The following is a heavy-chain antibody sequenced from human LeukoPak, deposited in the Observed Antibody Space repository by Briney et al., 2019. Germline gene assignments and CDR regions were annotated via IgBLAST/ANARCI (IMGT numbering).Heavy chain of an antibody. CDR3: AITYSSSWYNWFDP. CDR1: GGSISTYY. Sequence: SETLSLTCTVSGGSISTYYWSWIRQPPGKGLEWIGYIYYGGSTNYNPSLKSRVTISVDTSKNQFSLKLNSVTAADTAVYYCAITYSSSWYNWFDPWGQGTLVTVSS. V-gene: IGHV4-59*08. D-gene: IGHD6-13*01. J-gene: IGHJ5*02. CDR2: IYYGGST.